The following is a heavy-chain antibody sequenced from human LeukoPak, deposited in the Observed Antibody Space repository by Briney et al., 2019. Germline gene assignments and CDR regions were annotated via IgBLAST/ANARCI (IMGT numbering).Heavy chain of an antibody. CDR3: AREGSRSYDAFDI. CDR1: GYNFNNYG. J-gene: IGHJ3*02. D-gene: IGHD3-10*01. Sequence: ASVKVSCKASGYNFNNYGIHWVRRAPGQGLEWMGWITGYSGNTNYARKFQGRVTMTTDTSTSTVYMELRSLRSDDTAVYYCAREGSRSYDAFDIWGQGTMVTVSS. CDR2: ITGYSGNT. V-gene: IGHV1-18*01.